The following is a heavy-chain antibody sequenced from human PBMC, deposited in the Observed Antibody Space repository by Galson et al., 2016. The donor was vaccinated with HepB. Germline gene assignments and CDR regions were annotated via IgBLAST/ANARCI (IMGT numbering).Heavy chain of an antibody. CDR1: GFTFSSYT. V-gene: IGHV3-48*02. Sequence: SLRLSCAASGFTFSSYTMNWVRQAPGKGLEWVSYISSSSSSIYYADSVKGRFTISRDNAKNSLYLQVNSLRDEDTAVYYCATRYCSGGSCYSAAPGYWYFDLWGRGTLVTVSS. CDR3: ATRYCSGGSCYSAAPGYWYFDL. D-gene: IGHD2-15*01. CDR2: ISSSSSSI. J-gene: IGHJ2*01.